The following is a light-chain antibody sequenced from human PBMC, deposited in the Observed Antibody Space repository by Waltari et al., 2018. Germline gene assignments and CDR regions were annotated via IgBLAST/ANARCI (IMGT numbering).Light chain of an antibody. CDR2: GAS. CDR1: QSVSRA. J-gene: IGKJ1*01. Sequence: XXVLTXXXXXLSLSXXXXXXXXCRARQSVSRALAWYQQKPGQAPRLLIYGASNRATGIPDRFSGSGSGTDFSLTISSLEPEDFAVYYCQHYLRLPATFGQGTKVEIK. CDR3: QHYLRLPAT. V-gene: IGKV3-20*01.